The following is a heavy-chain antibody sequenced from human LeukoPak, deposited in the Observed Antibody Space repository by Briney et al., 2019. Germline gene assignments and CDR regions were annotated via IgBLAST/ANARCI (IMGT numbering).Heavy chain of an antibody. CDR1: GFTFSSYS. D-gene: IGHD3-3*01. J-gene: IGHJ4*02. CDR3: ARDSGEYYDFWSGYSRPDY. Sequence: GGSLRLSCAASGFTFSSYSMNWVRQAPGKGLEWVSSISSSSSYIYYADSVKGRSTISRDNAKNSLYLQMNSLRAEDTAVYYCARDSGEYYDFWSGYSRPDYWGQGTLVTVSS. V-gene: IGHV3-21*01. CDR2: ISSSSSYI.